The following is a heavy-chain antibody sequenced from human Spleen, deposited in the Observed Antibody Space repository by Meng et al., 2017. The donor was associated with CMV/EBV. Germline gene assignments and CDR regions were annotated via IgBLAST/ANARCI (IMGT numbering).Heavy chain of an antibody. CDR1: GYTFTSYY. D-gene: IGHD3-3*01. J-gene: IGHJ4*02. CDR2: INPSGGST. Sequence: ASVKVSCKASGYTFTSYYMHWVRQAPGQGLEWMGIINPSGGSTSYAQKFQGRVTMTRDTSTSTVYMQLSSLRSEDTAVYYCARTSRYDFWSGYSFDYWGQGTLVTVSS. V-gene: IGHV1-46*01. CDR3: ARTSRYDFWSGYSFDY.